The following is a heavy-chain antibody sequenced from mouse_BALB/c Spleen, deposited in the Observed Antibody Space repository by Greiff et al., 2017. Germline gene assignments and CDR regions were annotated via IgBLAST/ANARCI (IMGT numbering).Heavy chain of an antibody. CDR3: TRENYYGSSFAY. J-gene: IGHJ3*01. Sequence: LQQPGSELVRPGASVKLSCKASGCTFTSYWMHWVKQRPGQGLEWIGNIYPGSGSTNYDEKFKSKATLTVDTSSSTAYMQLSSLTSEDSAVYYCTRENYYGSSFAYWGQGTLVTVSA. CDR1: GCTFTSYW. V-gene: IGHV1S22*01. D-gene: IGHD1-1*01. CDR2: IYPGSGST.